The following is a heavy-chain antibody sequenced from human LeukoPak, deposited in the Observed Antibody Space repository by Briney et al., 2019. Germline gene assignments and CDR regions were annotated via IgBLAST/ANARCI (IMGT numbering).Heavy chain of an antibody. CDR2: ISSSSSTI. D-gene: IGHD3-16*01. CDR1: GFTFSSYS. CDR3: ARGLGDYYYGMDV. J-gene: IGHJ6*02. V-gene: IGHV3-48*04. Sequence: GGSLRLSCTASGFTFSSYSMNWVRQAPGKGLEWVSYISSSSSTIYYADSVKGRLTISRDNAKNSLYLQMNSLRAEDTAVYYCARGLGDYYYGMDVWGQGTTVTVSS.